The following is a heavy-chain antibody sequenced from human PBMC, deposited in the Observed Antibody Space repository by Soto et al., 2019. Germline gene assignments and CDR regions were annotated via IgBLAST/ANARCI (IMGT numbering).Heavy chain of an antibody. V-gene: IGHV3-30*03. CDR3: SATAQQWLVPWYYFDY. Sequence: GGSLRLSCAASGLTFSSYAMHWVRQAPGKGLEWVAVISYDGTNKYYADSVKGRFTISRDNSKNTLYLQMNSLRAEDTAVYYCSATAQQWLVPWYYFDYWGQGTLVTVSS. CDR2: ISYDGTNK. CDR1: GLTFSSYA. D-gene: IGHD6-19*01. J-gene: IGHJ4*02.